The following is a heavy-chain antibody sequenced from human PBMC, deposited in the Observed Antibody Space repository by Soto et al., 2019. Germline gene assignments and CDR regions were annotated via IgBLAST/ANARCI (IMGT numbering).Heavy chain of an antibody. CDR2: IKQDGSEK. CDR1: GFTFSSYW. V-gene: IGHV3-7*01. D-gene: IGHD3-3*01. CDR3: ARSITIFGVATYYYYMDV. J-gene: IGHJ6*03. Sequence: EVQLVESGGGLVQPGGSLRLSCAASGFTFSSYWMSWVRQAPGKGPEWVANIKQDGSEKYYVDSVKGRFTISRDNAKNSLYLQMNSLRAEDTAVYYCARSITIFGVATYYYYMDVWGKGTTVTVSS.